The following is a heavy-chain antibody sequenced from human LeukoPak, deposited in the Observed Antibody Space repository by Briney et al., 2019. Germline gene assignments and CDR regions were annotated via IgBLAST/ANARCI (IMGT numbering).Heavy chain of an antibody. D-gene: IGHD3-22*01. Sequence: EASVKVSCKASGYTFTSYGISWVRQAPGQGLEWMGWISAYNGNTNYAQKLQGRVTMTTDTSTSTAYMELRSLRSDDTAVYYCARGHYYDSSGYYLYLYYFDYWDQGTLVTVSS. V-gene: IGHV1-18*01. J-gene: IGHJ4*02. CDR3: ARGHYYDSSGYYLYLYYFDY. CDR1: GYTFTSYG. CDR2: ISAYNGNT.